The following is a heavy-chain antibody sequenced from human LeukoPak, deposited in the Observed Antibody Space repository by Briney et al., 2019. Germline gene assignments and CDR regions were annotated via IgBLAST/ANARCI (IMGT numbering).Heavy chain of an antibody. CDR2: ISSSIGTI. V-gene: IGHV3-48*01. CDR1: GFSFSSYS. CDR3: ASPYGSGDNDAFDI. D-gene: IGHD3-10*01. Sequence: TGGSLRLSCTASGFSFSSYSMNWVRQAPGKGLEWVSYISSSIGTIYYADSVKGRFTISRDNAENSLYLQMNSLRAEDTAVYYCASPYGSGDNDAFDIWGQGTMVTVSS. J-gene: IGHJ3*02.